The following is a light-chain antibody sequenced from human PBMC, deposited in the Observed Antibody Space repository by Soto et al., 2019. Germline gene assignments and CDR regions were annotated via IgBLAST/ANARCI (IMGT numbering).Light chain of an antibody. CDR2: DAS. V-gene: IGKV3-11*01. CDR1: QSVSNNY. CDR3: QQRSNWIT. Sequence: EIVLTQSPGTLSLSPGERATLYCRASQSVSNNYLAWYQQKPGQAPRLLIYDASNRATGIPARFSGSGSGTDFTLTISSLEPEDFAVYYCQQRSNWITFGQGTRLEI. J-gene: IGKJ5*01.